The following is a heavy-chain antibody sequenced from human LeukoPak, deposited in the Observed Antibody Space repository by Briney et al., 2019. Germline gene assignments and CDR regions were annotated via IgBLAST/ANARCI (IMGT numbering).Heavy chain of an antibody. V-gene: IGHV3-48*01. Sequence: PGGSLILSCAASGFIFSDYSMNWVRQAPGKGLEWVSYISSSSSTIHYAQSVKGQFTISRDNAKNSVYLQMNSLRAEDTAVYYCAREYCSGRTCYGFDYWGQGTLVTVSS. D-gene: IGHD2-15*01. J-gene: IGHJ4*02. CDR1: GFIFSDYS. CDR3: AREYCSGRTCYGFDY. CDR2: ISSSSSTI.